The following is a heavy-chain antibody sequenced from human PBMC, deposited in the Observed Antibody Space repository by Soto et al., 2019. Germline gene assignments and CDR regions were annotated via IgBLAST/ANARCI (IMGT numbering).Heavy chain of an antibody. Sequence: QVTLKESGPVLVKPTETLTLTCTVSGFSLSNARMGVSWIRQPPGKALEWLAHIFSNDEKSYNTSLKSRLTISKDTSKSQVVLTMTTMDPVDTATYYCARIVIIRGVIIIYFDYWGQGTLVTVSS. CDR3: ARIVIIRGVIIIYFDY. D-gene: IGHD3-10*01. CDR2: IFSNDEK. J-gene: IGHJ4*02. V-gene: IGHV2-26*01. CDR1: GFSLSNARMG.